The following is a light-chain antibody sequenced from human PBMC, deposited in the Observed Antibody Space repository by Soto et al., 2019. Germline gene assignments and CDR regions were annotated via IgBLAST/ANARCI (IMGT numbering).Light chain of an antibody. J-gene: IGLJ2*01. CDR2: NNS. Sequence: QSVLTQPPSASGTPGQRVTISCSGSSSNIGDNTVNWYQQLPGTAPKLLIYNNSQRPPGVPARFSGSKSGTSASLAISGLQSEDEADYYCAAWDDSLNGVVFGGGTKLTVL. V-gene: IGLV1-44*01. CDR3: AAWDDSLNGVV. CDR1: SSNIGDNT.